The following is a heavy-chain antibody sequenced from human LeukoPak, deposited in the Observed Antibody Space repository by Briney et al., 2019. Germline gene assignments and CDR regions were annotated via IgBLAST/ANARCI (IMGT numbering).Heavy chain of an antibody. CDR3: AGGQGFLIEL. D-gene: IGHD3-3*01. CDR1: GITFSSYW. V-gene: IGHV3-7*04. CDR2: IKQDGSDT. J-gene: IGHJ4*02. Sequence: PGGSLRLSCVGSGITFSSYWMNWVRQAPGKGLEWVAIIKQDGSDTHYVDSVKGRLTISRDNAKNSLYLQINNLRAEDTAVYYCAGGQGFLIELWGQGTTVTVSS.